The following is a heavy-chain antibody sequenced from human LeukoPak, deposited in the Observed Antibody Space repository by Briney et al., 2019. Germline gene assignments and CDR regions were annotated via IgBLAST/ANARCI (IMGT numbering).Heavy chain of an antibody. D-gene: IGHD3-22*01. CDR2: IGSSGSPI. J-gene: IGHJ4*02. CDR3: ARWGAYSIGYHTFDY. V-gene: IGHV3-11*04. Sequence: GGSLRLSCAASGFTFSDYYMSWIRQGPGKGLEWVAYIGSSGSPIYYADSVKGRFTISRDNAKNSVYLQMNSLRAEDTAVYYCARWGAYSIGYHTFDYWGQGILVTVSS. CDR1: GFTFSDYY.